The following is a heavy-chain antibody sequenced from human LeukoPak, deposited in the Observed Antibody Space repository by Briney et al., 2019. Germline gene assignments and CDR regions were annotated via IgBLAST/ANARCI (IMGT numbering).Heavy chain of an antibody. J-gene: IGHJ6*03. CDR3: ARVVTTVTPVGYYYYYMDV. V-gene: IGHV4-34*01. CDR1: GGSLSGYC. Sequence: SETLSLTCAVYGGSLSGYCWGWIRQPPGRGLEWIGEIDHNGSTNYNPSLKSRVTTSLDTSKNQFSLKLSSVTAADTAVYYCARVVTTVTPVGYYYYYMDVWGKGTTVTVSS. D-gene: IGHD4-11*01. CDR2: IDHNGST.